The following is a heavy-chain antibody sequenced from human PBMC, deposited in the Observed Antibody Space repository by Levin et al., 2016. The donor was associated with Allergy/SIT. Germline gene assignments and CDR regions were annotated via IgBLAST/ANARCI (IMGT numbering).Heavy chain of an antibody. D-gene: IGHD1-26*01. CDR2: ISSSSSTI. CDR1: GFTFSSYS. CDR3: ARDPSYSGSYSDY. Sequence: GESLKISCAAXGFTFSSYSMNWVRQAPGKGLEWVSYISSSSSTIYYADSVKGRFTISRDNAKNSLYLQMNSLRAEDTAVYYCARDPSYSGSYSDYWGQGTLVTVSS. V-gene: IGHV3-48*01. J-gene: IGHJ4*02.